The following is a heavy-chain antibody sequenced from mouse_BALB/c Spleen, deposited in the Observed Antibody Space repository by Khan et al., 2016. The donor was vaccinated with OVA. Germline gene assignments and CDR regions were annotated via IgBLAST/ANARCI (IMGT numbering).Heavy chain of an antibody. D-gene: IGHD1-1*01. CDR2: ISYSGRT. CDR3: ARSVTITTVVATDFDY. Sequence: EVQLQESGPGLVKPSQSLSLTCTVTGYSITSDYAWNWIRQFPGNKLEWMGYISYSGRTSYNPSLKSRISITRDTSKNQFFLQLNSVTTEDTATXYLARSVTITTVVATDFDYWGQGTTLTVSS. V-gene: IGHV3-2*02. CDR1: GYSITSDYA. J-gene: IGHJ2*01.